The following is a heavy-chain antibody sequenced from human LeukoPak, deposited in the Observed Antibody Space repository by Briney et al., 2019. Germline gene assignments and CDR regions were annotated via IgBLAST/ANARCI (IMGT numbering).Heavy chain of an antibody. CDR2: IKSDGST. D-gene: IGHD3-10*01. CDR1: GFTFSMYW. J-gene: IGHJ1*01. V-gene: IGHV3-74*01. Sequence: GGSLRLSCAASGFTFSMYWMHWVRQAPGKGLVWVSRIKSDGSTNYADSVKGRFTISRDNAKNTVSLQMNSLRPEDTGVYYCTRAPSEIGSYYPEYFRHWGQGALVTVSS. CDR3: TRAPSEIGSYYPEYFRH.